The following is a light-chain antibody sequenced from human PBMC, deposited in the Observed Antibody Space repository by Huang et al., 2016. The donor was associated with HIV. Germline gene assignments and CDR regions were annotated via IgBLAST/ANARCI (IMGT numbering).Light chain of an antibody. Sequence: ATLSCRPSQSVSSYVAWYQQKPGQAPRLLIYDASHRATGIAARVSGSGSGTDFTLTISSREPDDVAVYYCQQRSNWLSFGGGTRVEIK. CDR1: QSVSSY. J-gene: IGKJ4*01. V-gene: IGKV3-11*01. CDR3: QQRSNWLS. CDR2: DAS.